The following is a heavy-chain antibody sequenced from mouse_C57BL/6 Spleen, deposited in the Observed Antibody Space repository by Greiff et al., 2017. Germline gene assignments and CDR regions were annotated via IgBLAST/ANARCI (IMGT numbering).Heavy chain of an antibody. CDR1: GYTFTSYW. CDR3: ARCGMVTTEYYFDY. D-gene: IGHD2-2*01. J-gene: IGHJ2*01. V-gene: IGHV1-55*01. CDR2: IYPGSGST. Sequence: VQLQQPGAELVKPGASVKMSCKASGYTFTSYWITWVKQRPGQGLEWIGDIYPGSGSTNYNEKFKSKATLTVDTSSSTAYMQLSSLTSEDSAVYYCARCGMVTTEYYFDYWGQGTTLTVSS.